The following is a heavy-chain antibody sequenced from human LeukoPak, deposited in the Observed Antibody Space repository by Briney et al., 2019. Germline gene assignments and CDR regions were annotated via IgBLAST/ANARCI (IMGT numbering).Heavy chain of an antibody. D-gene: IGHD3-16*01. CDR2: ISGYNTYT. Sequence: ASVKVSCKASNNTLSNNGITWVRQAPGQGLEWMGWISGYNTYTTYAQKFQDRVTMTKDTSTSTAYMEMRSLRSDDTAIYYCARVRLVWGMETFDLWGRGTMVTVSS. CDR1: NNTLSNNG. J-gene: IGHJ3*01. V-gene: IGHV1-18*01. CDR3: ARVRLVWGMETFDL.